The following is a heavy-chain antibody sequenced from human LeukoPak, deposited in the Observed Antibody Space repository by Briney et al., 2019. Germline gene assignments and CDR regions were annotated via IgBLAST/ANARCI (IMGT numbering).Heavy chain of an antibody. CDR2: ISAYNGNT. Sequence: ASVKVSCKASGYTFTSYGISWVRQAPGQGLEWMGWISAYNGNTNYAQKLQGRVTMTTDTSTSTAYMELRSLRSDDTAVYYCARVDDCGGNGGWFDPWGQGTLVTVSS. V-gene: IGHV1-18*01. CDR3: ARVDDCGGNGGWFDP. CDR1: GYTFTSYG. J-gene: IGHJ5*02. D-gene: IGHD4-23*01.